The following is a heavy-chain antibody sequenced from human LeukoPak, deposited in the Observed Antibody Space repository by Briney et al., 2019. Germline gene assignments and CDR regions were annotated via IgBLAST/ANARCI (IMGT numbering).Heavy chain of an antibody. CDR3: ATLTYYYDSSGYYRPINWFDP. D-gene: IGHD3-22*01. J-gene: IGHJ5*02. V-gene: IGHV4-34*01. CDR2: INHSGST. CDR1: GGSFSGYY. Sequence: SETLSLTCAVYGGSFSGYYWSWIRQPPGKGLEWIGEINHSGSTNYNPSLKSRVTISVDTSNNQFSLKLSSVTAADTAVYYCATLTYYYDSSGYYRPINWFDPWGQGTLVTVSS.